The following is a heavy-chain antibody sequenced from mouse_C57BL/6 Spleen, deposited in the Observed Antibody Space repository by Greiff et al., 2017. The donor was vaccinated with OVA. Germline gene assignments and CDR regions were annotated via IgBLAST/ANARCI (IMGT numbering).Heavy chain of an antibody. J-gene: IGHJ4*01. D-gene: IGHD1-1*01. CDR2: INPSNGGT. CDR3: ATGITTVEGALDY. CDR1: GYTFTSYW. Sequence: VQLQQPGTELVKPGASVKLSCKASGYTFTSYWMHWVKQRPGQGLEWIGNINPSNGGTNYNEKFKSKATLTVDKSSSTAYMPLSSLTSEDSAVYYCATGITTVEGALDYWGQGTSVTVSS. V-gene: IGHV1-53*01.